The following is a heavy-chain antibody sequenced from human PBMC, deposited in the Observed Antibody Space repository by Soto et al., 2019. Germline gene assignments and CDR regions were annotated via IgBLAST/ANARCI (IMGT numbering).Heavy chain of an antibody. CDR2: ISYDGGNI. J-gene: IGHJ6*02. D-gene: IGHD3-16*01. CDR1: GFAFRSYA. Sequence: GGSLRLSCEASGFAFRSYAMHWVRQAPGKGLEWVGVISYDGGNIYYADSVKGRFTISRDNSKNTLYVQVNSLRPEDTAVYYCAKGILSATIGPYAMDVWGQGTTVTVSS. CDR3: AKGILSATIGPYAMDV. V-gene: IGHV3-30*18.